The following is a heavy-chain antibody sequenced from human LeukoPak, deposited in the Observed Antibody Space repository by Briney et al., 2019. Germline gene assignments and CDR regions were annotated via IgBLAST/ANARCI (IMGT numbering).Heavy chain of an antibody. D-gene: IGHD6-13*01. CDR1: GFTFSSYG. Sequence: PGGSLRLSCAASGFTFSSYGMPWVRQAPGKGLEWVAVIWYDGSNKYYADSVKGRFTISRDNSKNTLYLQMNSLRAEDTAVYYCARLTAAGTLYYYYGMDVWGQGTTVTVSS. V-gene: IGHV3-33*01. CDR3: ARLTAAGTLYYYYGMDV. J-gene: IGHJ6*02. CDR2: IWYDGSNK.